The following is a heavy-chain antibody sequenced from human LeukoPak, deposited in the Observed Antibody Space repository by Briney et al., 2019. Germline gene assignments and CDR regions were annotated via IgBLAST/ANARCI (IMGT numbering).Heavy chain of an antibody. CDR2: INPNSGGT. CDR3: ARGGSSWYFDY. D-gene: IGHD6-13*01. CDR1: GYTFTGYY. Sequence: PAASVKVSCKASGYTFTGYYMHWVRQAPGQGLEWMGWINPNSGGTSYAQNFQGRVTMTRDTSISTAYMELSRLRSDDTAVYYCARGGSSWYFDYWGQGTLVTVSS. V-gene: IGHV1-2*02. J-gene: IGHJ4*02.